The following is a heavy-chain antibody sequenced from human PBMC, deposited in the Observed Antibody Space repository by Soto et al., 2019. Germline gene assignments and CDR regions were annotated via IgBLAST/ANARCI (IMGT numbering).Heavy chain of an antibody. V-gene: IGHV5-51*01. D-gene: IGHD3-9*01. Sequence: PGESLKISCKGSGYTFFSYWIGWVRQMPGKGLEWMGTIYPGDSETRYSPSFQGQVTISADKSISTAYLQWSNLKASDTAMYYCARWDYDILAAYVNYWGQGTQVTVSS. J-gene: IGHJ4*02. CDR3: ARWDYDILAAYVNY. CDR1: GYTFFSYW. CDR2: IYPGDSET.